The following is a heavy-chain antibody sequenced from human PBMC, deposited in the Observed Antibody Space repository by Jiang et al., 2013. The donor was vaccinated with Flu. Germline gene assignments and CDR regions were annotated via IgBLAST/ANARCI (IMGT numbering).Heavy chain of an antibody. Sequence: SLTCTVSGVTISPNVLELDPAVPRKGLEWIGYIYYSGSTNYNPSLKSRVTISVDTSKNQFSLKLSSVTAADTAVYYCAKTGYALEYWGQGTLVTVSS. D-gene: IGHD3-16*01. CDR3: AKTGYALEY. J-gene: IGHJ4*02. CDR1: GVTISPNV. CDR2: IYYSGST. V-gene: IGHV4-59*01.